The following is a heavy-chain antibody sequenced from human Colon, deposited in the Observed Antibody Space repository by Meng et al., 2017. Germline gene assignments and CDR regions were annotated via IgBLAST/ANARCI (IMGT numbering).Heavy chain of an antibody. J-gene: IGHJ5*02. V-gene: IGHV4-61*08. D-gene: IGHD2-21*02. CDR2: IYYTGNT. CDR3: ARVNGDFDEAWFDP. CDR1: GASVSSGDYY. Sequence: QVHLEASGPGLGRPSETRSLTCPVSGASVSSGDYYWSWIRQPPGKGLEWLGYIYYTGNTNYNPSLKNRVTISLDTSNNQFSLKLTSMTAADAAIYYCARVNGDFDEAWFDPWGQGTLVTVSS.